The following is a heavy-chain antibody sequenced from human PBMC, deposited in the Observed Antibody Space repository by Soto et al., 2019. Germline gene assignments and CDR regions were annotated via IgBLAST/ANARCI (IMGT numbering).Heavy chain of an antibody. D-gene: IGHD6-25*01. Sequence: GGSLRLSCAASGLSFSSSWMSWARQAPGKGLEWVANIKQDGSEKYYLDSVKGRFTISRDNAKNSLYLQMNSLRAEDTAVYYCARDLGYPTLDYCGQGTLVTLSS. CDR1: GLSFSSSW. CDR2: IKQDGSEK. V-gene: IGHV3-7*01. CDR3: ARDLGYPTLDY. J-gene: IGHJ4*02.